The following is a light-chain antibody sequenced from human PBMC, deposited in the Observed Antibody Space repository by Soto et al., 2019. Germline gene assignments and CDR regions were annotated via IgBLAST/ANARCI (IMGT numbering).Light chain of an antibody. V-gene: IGKV3-20*01. J-gene: IGKJ1*01. CDR3: QHYGRSSWT. Sequence: DIDLTQSPATLSLSPGERVTLSCRASQTVHSSFVAWYQQKPGQAPRLLIYGASTRATGVPDRFSGSGSGTDVPLTISSLEPDDFAVYFCQHYGRSSWTFGQGTKVEIK. CDR1: QTVHSSF. CDR2: GAS.